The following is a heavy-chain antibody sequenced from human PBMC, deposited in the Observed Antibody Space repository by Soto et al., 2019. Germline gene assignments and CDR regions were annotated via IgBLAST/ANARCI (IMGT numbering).Heavy chain of an antibody. CDR1: GYTRTELS. V-gene: IGHV1-24*01. D-gene: IGHD3-3*02. J-gene: IGHJ5*02. CDR3: ATGRSQSHFSTPPHRRSNWFDP. Sequence: GASVKVSCKVSGYTRTELSMHWVRQAPGKGLEWMGGFDPEDGETIYAQKFQGRVTMTEDTSTDTAYMELSSLRYEDTAVYYCATGRSQSHFSTPPHRRSNWFDPCGQRTLVPVSS. CDR2: FDPEDGET.